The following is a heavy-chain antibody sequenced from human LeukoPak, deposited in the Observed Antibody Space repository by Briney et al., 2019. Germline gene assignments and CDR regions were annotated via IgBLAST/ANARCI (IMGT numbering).Heavy chain of an antibody. CDR2: INHSGST. D-gene: IGHD2-2*01. J-gene: IGHJ5*02. CDR1: GGSFSGYY. Sequence: SETLSLTCAVYGGSFSGYYWSWIRQPPGKGLEWIGEINHSGSTNYNPSLKSRVTISVDTSKNQFSLKLSSVTAADTAVYYCAAVAKYQLLKRGIYWFDPWGQGTLVTVSS. CDR3: AAVAKYQLLKRGIYWFDP. V-gene: IGHV4-34*01.